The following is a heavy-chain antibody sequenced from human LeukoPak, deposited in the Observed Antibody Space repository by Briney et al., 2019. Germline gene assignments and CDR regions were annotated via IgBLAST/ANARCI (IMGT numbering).Heavy chain of an antibody. Sequence: PSETLSLTCTVSGGSISSSSYYWGWIRQPPGKGLEWIGSIYYSGSTYYNPSLKSRVTISVDTSKNQFSLKLSSVTAADTAVYFCASRFDYVWGSYRTVFDFWGQGTLVTVSS. CDR2: IYYSGST. CDR3: ASRFDYVWGSYRTVFDF. V-gene: IGHV4-39*01. J-gene: IGHJ4*02. D-gene: IGHD3-16*02. CDR1: GGSISSSSYY.